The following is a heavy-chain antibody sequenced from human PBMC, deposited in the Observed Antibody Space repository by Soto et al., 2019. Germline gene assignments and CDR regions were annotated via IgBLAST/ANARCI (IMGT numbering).Heavy chain of an antibody. V-gene: IGHV3-30-3*01. Sequence: LRLSCEASGFTFSSYAMHWVRQAPGKGLEWVAVISYDGSNKYYADSVKGRFTISRDNSKNTLYLQMNSLRAEDTAVYYCARAKSSIEDFDYWGQGNLVTVSS. CDR2: ISYDGSNK. CDR3: ARAKSSIEDFDY. J-gene: IGHJ4*02. D-gene: IGHD6-6*01. CDR1: GFTFSSYA.